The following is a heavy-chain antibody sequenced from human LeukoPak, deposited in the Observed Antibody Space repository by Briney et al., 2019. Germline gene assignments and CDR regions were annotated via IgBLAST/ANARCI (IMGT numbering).Heavy chain of an antibody. Sequence: PGGSLRLSCAASGFTFSSYGMHWVRQAPGKGLESVAFIRYVGSNKYYADSVKGRFTISRDNSKNTLYLQMNSLRAEDTAVYYCANPPRIAVAGYWGQGTLVTVSS. J-gene: IGHJ4*02. CDR1: GFTFSSYG. CDR2: IRYVGSNK. CDR3: ANPPRIAVAGY. V-gene: IGHV3-30*02. D-gene: IGHD6-19*01.